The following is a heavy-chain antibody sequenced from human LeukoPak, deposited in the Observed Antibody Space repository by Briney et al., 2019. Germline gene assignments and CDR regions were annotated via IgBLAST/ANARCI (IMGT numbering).Heavy chain of an antibody. Sequence: SQTLSLTCAVSGGSISSGGYPWRWIRQPPGKGLEWIGYIYHSGSTYYNPSLKSRVTISVDRSKNQFSLKLSSVTAADTAVYYCARSLYCTNGVCYTGFDYWGQGTLVTVSS. D-gene: IGHD2-8*01. CDR1: GGSISSGGYP. V-gene: IGHV4-30-2*01. CDR3: ARSLYCTNGVCYTGFDY. J-gene: IGHJ4*02. CDR2: IYHSGST.